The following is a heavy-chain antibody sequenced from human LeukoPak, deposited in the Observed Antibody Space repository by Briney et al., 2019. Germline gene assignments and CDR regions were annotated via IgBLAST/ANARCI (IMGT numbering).Heavy chain of an antibody. CDR3: ARDGAYTKSYYYYYYMDV. J-gene: IGHJ6*03. CDR2: ISSSSTI. D-gene: IGHD3-16*01. CDR1: GFTFSSYS. Sequence: PGGSLRLSCAASGFTFSSYSMNWVRQAPGKGLEWVSYISSSSTIYYADSVKGRFIISRDNAKNSLYLQMNSLRAEDTAVYYCARDGAYTKSYYYYYYMDVWGKGTTVTVSS. V-gene: IGHV3-48*01.